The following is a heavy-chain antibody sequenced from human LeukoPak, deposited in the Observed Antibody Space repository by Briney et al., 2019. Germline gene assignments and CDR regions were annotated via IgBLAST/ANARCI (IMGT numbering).Heavy chain of an antibody. CDR1: GFTFSSYS. D-gene: IGHD6-13*01. CDR2: ISSSSSYI. Sequence: GSLRLSCAASGFTFSSYSMNWVRQAPGKGLEWVSSISSSSSYIYYADSVKGRFTISRDNAKNSLYLQMNSLRAEDTAVYYCARDWIAAAGDDAFDIWGQGTMVTVSS. J-gene: IGHJ3*02. CDR3: ARDWIAAAGDDAFDI. V-gene: IGHV3-21*01.